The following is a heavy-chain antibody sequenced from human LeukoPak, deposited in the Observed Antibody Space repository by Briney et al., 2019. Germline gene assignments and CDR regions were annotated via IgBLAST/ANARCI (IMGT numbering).Heavy chain of an antibody. D-gene: IGHD2-15*01. J-gene: IGHJ4*02. V-gene: IGHV1-2*04. CDR2: INPNSGGI. CDR1: GYTFTGYY. CDR3: ARAIGYCSGGSCFDLDY. Sequence: GASVKVSCKASGYTFTGYYMHWVRQAPGQGLEWMGWINPNSGGINYAQKFQGWVTMTRDTSISTAYMELSRLRSDDTAVYYCARAIGYCSGGSCFDLDYWGQGTLVTVSS.